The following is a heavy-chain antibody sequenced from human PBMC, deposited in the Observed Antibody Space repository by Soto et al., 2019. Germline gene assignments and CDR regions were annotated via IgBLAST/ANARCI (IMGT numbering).Heavy chain of an antibody. V-gene: IGHV3-33*01. CDR3: ARDIYGSGSYYNYFDY. CDR1: GFTFSSYG. Sequence: QVQLVESGGGVVQPGRSLRLSCAASGFTFSSYGMHWVRQAPGKGLEWVAVIWYDGSNKYYADSVKGRFTISRDNSKNTLSLQMNSLRAEDTAVYYCARDIYGSGSYYNYFDYWGQGTLVTVSS. D-gene: IGHD3-10*01. CDR2: IWYDGSNK. J-gene: IGHJ4*02.